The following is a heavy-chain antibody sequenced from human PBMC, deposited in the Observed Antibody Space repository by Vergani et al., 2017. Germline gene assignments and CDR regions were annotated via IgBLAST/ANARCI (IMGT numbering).Heavy chain of an antibody. Sequence: QVQLQESGPGLVKPSETLSLTCTVSVGSISSYYWSWIRQPPGKGLEWIGYIYYSGSTNYNPSLKSRVTISVDTSKNQFTLKLSSVTAADTAVYYCARRAFYYDSRGRALYYDMDVWGKXP. CDR1: VGSISSYY. D-gene: IGHD3-22*01. CDR2: IYYSGST. J-gene: IGHJ6*03. V-gene: IGHV4-59*01. CDR3: ARRAFYYDSRGRALYYDMDV.